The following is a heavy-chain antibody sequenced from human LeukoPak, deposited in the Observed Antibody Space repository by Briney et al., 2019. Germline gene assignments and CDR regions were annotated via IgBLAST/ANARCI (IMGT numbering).Heavy chain of an antibody. CDR1: GYTFTRYD. J-gene: IGHJ4*02. Sequence: ASVKVSCKASGYTFTRYDINWVRQATGQGLEWMGWMNPKSGNTGHAQKFQGRVTITRDTSISTVYMELNSLRSEDTAVYFRARVDGSPDYWGQGTLVTVSS. V-gene: IGHV1-8*03. D-gene: IGHD2-15*01. CDR3: ARVDGSPDY. CDR2: MNPKSGNT.